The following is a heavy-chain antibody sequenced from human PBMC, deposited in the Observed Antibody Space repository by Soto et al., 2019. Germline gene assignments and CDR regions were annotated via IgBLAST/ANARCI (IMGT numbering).Heavy chain of an antibody. CDR1: GGSIRNGDYC. D-gene: IGHD1-26*01. J-gene: IGHJ4*02. V-gene: IGHV4-30-4*01. CDR2: VYYSGTT. CDR3: VTVNLVGAAYYFDY. Sequence: SETLSLTCTVSGGSIRNGDYCLGWIRQPPGKGLEWIGYVYYSGTTYSHPSLNSRVSISVDTSENQFSLRLTSVTAADTAVYYCVTVNLVGAAYYFDYWGPGTLVTVSS.